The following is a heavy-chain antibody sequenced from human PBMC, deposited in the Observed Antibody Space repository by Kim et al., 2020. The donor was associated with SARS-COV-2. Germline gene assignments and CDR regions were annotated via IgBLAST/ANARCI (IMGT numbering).Heavy chain of an antibody. Sequence: SETLSLTCTVSGGSISSYYWSWIRQPPGKGLEWIGYIYYSGSTNYNPSLKSRVTISVDTSKNQFSLKLSSVTAADTAVYYCARVGTGGCSSTSCYWFDPWGQGTLVTVSS. J-gene: IGHJ5*02. CDR2: IYYSGST. V-gene: IGHV4-59*01. D-gene: IGHD2-2*01. CDR1: GGSISSYY. CDR3: ARVGTGGCSSTSCYWFDP.